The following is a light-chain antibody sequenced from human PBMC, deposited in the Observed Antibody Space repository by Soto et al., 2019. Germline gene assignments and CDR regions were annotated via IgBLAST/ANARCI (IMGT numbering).Light chain of an antibody. V-gene: IGLV2-11*01. J-gene: IGLJ1*01. Sequence: QSALTQPPSVSGSPGQSVTISCTGTSSDTGGYNYVSWYQQLPGKAPKVMIYDVSKRPSGVPDRFSGSNSGNTASLTISGHQAEDEADYYCCSYAATTHVFGTGTQLTVL. CDR3: CSYAATTHV. CDR1: SSDTGGYNY. CDR2: DVS.